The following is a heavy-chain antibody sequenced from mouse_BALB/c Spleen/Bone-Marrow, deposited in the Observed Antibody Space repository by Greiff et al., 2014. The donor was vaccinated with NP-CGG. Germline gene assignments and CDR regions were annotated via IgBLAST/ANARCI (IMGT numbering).Heavy chain of an antibody. D-gene: IGHD2-3*01. CDR2: INPYNDGT. CDR3: AREGLLLRFDY. Sequence: VQLKESGPELVKPGASVKMSCKASGYTFTAYVMHWVKQKPGKGLEWIGYINPYNDGTNYIEKFKGKATLTSDIPSSTAYMELSSLTSEDSAAYYCAREGLLLRFDYWGQGTTLTVSS. V-gene: IGHV1-14*01. J-gene: IGHJ2*01. CDR1: GYTFTAYV.